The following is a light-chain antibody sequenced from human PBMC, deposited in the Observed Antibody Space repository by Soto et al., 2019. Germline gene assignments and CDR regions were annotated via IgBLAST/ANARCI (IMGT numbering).Light chain of an antibody. CDR3: HHYSRSPIFT. V-gene: IGKV3-20*01. CDR2: AAS. CDR1: QIVANNY. Sequence: EVVLTQSPGTLSLSPGESATLSCRASQIVANNYLAWYQQRPGQAPRLLIYAASTRAAGIPDRFSGSGSGTDFTLTISRREPEDFGVFYCHHYSRSPIFTFGPGTTVDMK. J-gene: IGKJ3*01.